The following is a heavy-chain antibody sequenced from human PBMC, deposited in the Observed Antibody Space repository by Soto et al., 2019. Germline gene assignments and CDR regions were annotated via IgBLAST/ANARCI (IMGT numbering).Heavy chain of an antibody. Sequence: EVQLVESGGGLVQPGGSLRLSCEASGFMFSTYGMNWVRQAPGKGLEWVAYIGIGGRTIYYADSVKGRFTISRDNAKNSLFLQMTSLRNEDTAVYYCARDHVTIRGLISYYGMDLWGQGTTVTVSS. CDR1: GFMFSTYG. D-gene: IGHD3-10*01. J-gene: IGHJ6*02. CDR2: IGIGGRTI. CDR3: ARDHVTIRGLISYYGMDL. V-gene: IGHV3-48*02.